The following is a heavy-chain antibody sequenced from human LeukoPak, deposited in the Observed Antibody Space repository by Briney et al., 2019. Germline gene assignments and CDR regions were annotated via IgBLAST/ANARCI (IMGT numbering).Heavy chain of an antibody. J-gene: IGHJ5*02. CDR1: GFTFSNYA. Sequence: GGSLRLSCTASGFTFSNYAMSWVRQAPGKGLEWVSSTGGTGGDTYYADSVKGRFTISRDNSKNTLYLQMNSLRVGDTAVYYCAKDAVSYNYHWDWFDPWGQGTLVTVSS. CDR2: TGGTGGDT. D-gene: IGHD3-22*01. V-gene: IGHV3-23*01. CDR3: AKDAVSYNYHWDWFDP.